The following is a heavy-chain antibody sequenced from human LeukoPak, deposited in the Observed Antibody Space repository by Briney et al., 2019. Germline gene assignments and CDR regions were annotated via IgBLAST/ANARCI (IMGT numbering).Heavy chain of an antibody. CDR2: INGSGGRI. J-gene: IGHJ3*02. CDR1: GFTFSSYA. D-gene: IGHD3-10*01. CDR3: AKFLIPSLSSGNAFDI. V-gene: IGHV3-23*01. Sequence: PGGSLRLSCAASGFTFSSYAMSWVRQAPGKGLEWVSAINGSGGRIYYADSVKGRFTISRDNSKSTLYLQMNSLRAEDTAVYYCAKFLIPSLSSGNAFDIWGQGTMVTVSS.